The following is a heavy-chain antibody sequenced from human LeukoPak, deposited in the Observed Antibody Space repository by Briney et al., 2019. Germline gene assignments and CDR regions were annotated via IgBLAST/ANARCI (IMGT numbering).Heavy chain of an antibody. Sequence: SVKVSCKASGGTFSSYAISWVRQAPGRGLEWMGGIIPIFGTANYAQKFQGRVTITADESTSTAYMELSSLRSEDTAVYYCARDRVPRGGSRTSSWYDYWGQGTLVTVSS. V-gene: IGHV1-69*13. CDR2: IIPIFGTA. J-gene: IGHJ4*02. D-gene: IGHD6-13*01. CDR1: GGTFSSYA. CDR3: ARDRVPRGGSRTSSWYDY.